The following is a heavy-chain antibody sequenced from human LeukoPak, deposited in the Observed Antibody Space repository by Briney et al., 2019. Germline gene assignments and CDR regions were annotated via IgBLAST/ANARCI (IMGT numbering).Heavy chain of an antibody. V-gene: IGHV1-69*05. CDR2: IIPIFGTA. CDR3: ARVAVTGNYYYYYMDV. J-gene: IGHJ6*03. CDR1: GGTFSSYA. D-gene: IGHD7-27*01. Sequence: ASVKVSCKASGGTFSSYAISWVRQAPGQGLEWMGRIIPIFGTANYAQKFQGRVTITTDESTSTAYMELSSLRSEDTAVYYCARVAVTGNYYYYYMDVWGKGTTVTVSS.